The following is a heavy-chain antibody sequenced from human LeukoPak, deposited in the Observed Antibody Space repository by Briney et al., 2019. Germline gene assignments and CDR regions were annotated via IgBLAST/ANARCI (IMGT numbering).Heavy chain of an antibody. D-gene: IGHD6-19*01. V-gene: IGHV4-34*01. CDR3: ARVLQWLVPHFDY. Sequence: SETLSLTCAVYGGSFSGYYWSWIRQPPGKGLEWIGEINHSGSTNYNPSLKSRVTISVDTSKNQFSLKLSSVTAADTAVYYCARVLQWLVPHFDYWGQGTLVTVSS. CDR2: INHSGST. CDR1: GGSFSGYY. J-gene: IGHJ4*02.